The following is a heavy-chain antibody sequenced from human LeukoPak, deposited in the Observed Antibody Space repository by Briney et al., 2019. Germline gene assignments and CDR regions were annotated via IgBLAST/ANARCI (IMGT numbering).Heavy chain of an antibody. Sequence: SETLSLTCDVSGFSISSGYYWGWIRQPPGKGPEWIGSIYHSGNTYYNPSLKSRVTMSVDTSENQFSLKLNSVTAADTALYYCAGTAGYYAYWGQGTLVTASS. V-gene: IGHV4-38-2*01. CDR1: GFSISSGYY. CDR2: IYHSGNT. CDR3: AGTAGYYAY. D-gene: IGHD3-9*01. J-gene: IGHJ4*02.